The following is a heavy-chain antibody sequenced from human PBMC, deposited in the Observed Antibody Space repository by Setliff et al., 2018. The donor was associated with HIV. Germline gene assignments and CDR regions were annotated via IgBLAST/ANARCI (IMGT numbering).Heavy chain of an antibody. CDR1: GFSISDFW. CDR2: IKEDGSEQ. Sequence: GGSLRLSCAASGFSISDFWMSWVRQAPGKGLEWVANIKEDGSEQYYMDSVKGRFTISRDNAKNSLYLHLNSLKPEDTAVYYGSYDASGYYGYDMWGQGTMVTVSS. V-gene: IGHV3-7*02. CDR3: SYDASGYYGYDM. D-gene: IGHD3-22*01. J-gene: IGHJ3*02.